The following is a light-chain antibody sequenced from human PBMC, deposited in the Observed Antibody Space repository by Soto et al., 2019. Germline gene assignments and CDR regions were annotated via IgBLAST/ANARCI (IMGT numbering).Light chain of an antibody. V-gene: IGKV2-28*01. Sequence: DIVMTQSPLSLTVTPGEPASISCRSSQALLRSNGYNYFNWYLQRPGQSPHLLIYGGSNVAPGVPDRFSGSGSGTDFTLKINRVEAEDVGTYYCMQALQSLTFGQGTRLEIK. CDR3: MQALQSLT. CDR2: GGS. J-gene: IGKJ5*01. CDR1: QALLRSNGYNY.